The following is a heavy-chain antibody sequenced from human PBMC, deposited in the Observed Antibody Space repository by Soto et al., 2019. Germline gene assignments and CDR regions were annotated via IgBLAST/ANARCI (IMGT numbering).Heavy chain of an antibody. Sequence: HPGGSLRLSCAASGFTFSSYAMSWVRQAPGKGLEWVSAISGSGGSTYYADSVKGRFTISRDNSKNTLYLQMNSLRAEDTAVYYCAKDITRDDAFDIWGQGTMVTVSS. CDR2: ISGSGGST. D-gene: IGHD3-10*01. CDR1: GFTFSSYA. V-gene: IGHV3-23*01. J-gene: IGHJ3*02. CDR3: AKDITRDDAFDI.